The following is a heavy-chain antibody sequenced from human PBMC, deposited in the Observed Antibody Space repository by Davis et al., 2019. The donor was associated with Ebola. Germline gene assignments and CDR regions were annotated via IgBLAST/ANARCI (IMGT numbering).Heavy chain of an antibody. V-gene: IGHV4-34*01. CDR1: GRSSSGYY. J-gene: IGHJ5*02. D-gene: IGHD6-19*01. CDR2: INHSGST. CDR3: ARGQWLVLWFDP. Sequence: MPSETLSLTCAVYGRSSSGYYWSWIRQPPGKWLEWIGEINHSGSTNYNPSLKSRVTISVDTSKNQFSLKLSSVTTADTAVYYCARGQWLVLWFDPWGQGTLVTVSS.